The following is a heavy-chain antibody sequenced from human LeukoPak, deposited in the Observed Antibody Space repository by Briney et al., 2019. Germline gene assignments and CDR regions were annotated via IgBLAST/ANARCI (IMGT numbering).Heavy chain of an antibody. D-gene: IGHD6-13*01. V-gene: IGHV1-69*13. Sequence: SVKVSCKASGGTFTSYAISWVRQAPGQGLEWMGVIIPIFGTANYAQEFQGRVTITADESTSTAYMELSSLRSEDTAVYYCGWAAAGTDYWGQGTLVTVSS. CDR3: GWAAAGTDY. CDR2: IIPIFGTA. J-gene: IGHJ4*02. CDR1: GGTFTSYA.